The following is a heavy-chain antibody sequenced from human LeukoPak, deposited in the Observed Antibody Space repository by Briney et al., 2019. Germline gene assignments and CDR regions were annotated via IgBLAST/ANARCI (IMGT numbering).Heavy chain of an antibody. CDR2: IYYNGGT. CDR1: GGSIISSSHY. D-gene: IGHD6-13*01. J-gene: IGHJ4*02. Sequence: SETLSLTCTVSGGSIISSSHYWAWIRQPPGKGLEWIGSIYYNGGTFYSPSLKSRASISVDTSKNQSSLKLSSVTAADTSVYFCAREEASAADYWGQGTLVTASS. CDR3: AREEASAADY. V-gene: IGHV4-39*01.